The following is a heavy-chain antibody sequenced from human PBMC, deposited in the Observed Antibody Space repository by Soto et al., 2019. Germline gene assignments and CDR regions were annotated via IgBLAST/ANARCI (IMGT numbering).Heavy chain of an antibody. Sequence: GASVKVSCKASGGTFSSYAISWVRQAPGQGLEWMGGIIPIFGTANYAQKIQGRVTITADKSTSTAYMELSSLRSEDTAVYYCASSIVVVPAAIFYYYGMDVWGQGTTVTVSS. D-gene: IGHD2-2*02. V-gene: IGHV1-69*06. CDR2: IIPIFGTA. CDR1: GGTFSSYA. J-gene: IGHJ6*02. CDR3: ASSIVVVPAAIFYYYGMDV.